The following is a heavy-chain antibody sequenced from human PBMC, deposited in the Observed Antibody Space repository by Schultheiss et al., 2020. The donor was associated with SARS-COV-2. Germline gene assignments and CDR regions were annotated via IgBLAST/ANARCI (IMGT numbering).Heavy chain of an antibody. V-gene: IGHV3-23*01. CDR1: GFTFSNSD. J-gene: IGHJ3*02. CDR3: AKCSLYGSGSYYGFGHDDAFDI. CDR2: ISGSGGST. Sequence: GGSLRLSCAASGFTFSNSDMNWVRQAPGKGLEWVSAISGSGGSTYYADSVKGRFTISRDNSKNTLYLQMNSLRAEDTAVYYCAKCSLYGSGSYYGFGHDDAFDIWGQGTMVTVSS. D-gene: IGHD3-10*01.